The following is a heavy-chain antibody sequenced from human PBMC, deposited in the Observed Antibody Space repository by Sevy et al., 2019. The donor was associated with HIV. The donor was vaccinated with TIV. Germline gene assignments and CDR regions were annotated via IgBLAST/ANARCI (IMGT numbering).Heavy chain of an antibody. CDR3: VRADPAQHFDS. J-gene: IGHJ4*02. CDR2: IDPSGGNA. Sequence: ASVKVSCKASGDTLTNNYMHWVRQAPGQGLEWMGIIDPSGGNARYAQKFQGRVTMTRDTSTSTLYMDLSSLRSEDTAVYYCVRADPAQHFDSWGQGTLVTVSS. CDR1: GDTLTNNY. V-gene: IGHV1-46*01.